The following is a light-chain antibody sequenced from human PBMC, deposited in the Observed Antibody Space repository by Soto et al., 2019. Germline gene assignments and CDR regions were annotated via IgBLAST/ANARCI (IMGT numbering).Light chain of an antibody. Sequence: EIVMTQSPVTLSVSPGESAALSCRASQSVSTNLAWYQQKPGQAPRLLIYSASSRATGLPARFSGSGSGTEFTLTISSLQSEDFAVYYCQQYASSPLLTFGGGTKVEIK. CDR1: QSVSTN. CDR2: SAS. V-gene: IGKV3-15*01. J-gene: IGKJ4*01. CDR3: QQYASSPLLT.